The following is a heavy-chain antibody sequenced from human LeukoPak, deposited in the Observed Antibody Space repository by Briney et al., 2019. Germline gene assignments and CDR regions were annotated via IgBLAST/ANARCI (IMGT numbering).Heavy chain of an antibody. CDR2: ISYDGSNK. CDR1: WITFSSYS. J-gene: IGHJ4*02. Sequence: GSLRLSCSASWITFSSYSMHLVRPAPGKGLGWVAVISYDGSNKYYADSVKGRFTISRDNSKNSLYLQMNSLRAEDTAVYYCARGRRDSGSYRWGQGTLVTVSS. V-gene: IGHV3-30*07. D-gene: IGHD1-26*01. CDR3: ARGRRDSGSYR.